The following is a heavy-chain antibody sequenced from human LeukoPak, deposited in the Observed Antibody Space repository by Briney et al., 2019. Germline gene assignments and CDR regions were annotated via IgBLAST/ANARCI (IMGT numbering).Heavy chain of an antibody. V-gene: IGHV1-2*02. J-gene: IGHJ6*03. Sequence: GASVTLSFTASEYTFTVYYMHWGRQAPGQGLERMGWINPNSGGTTYAQKFQGRVTMTRDTSISTAYMELSRLRSDDTAVYYCARDAIAAAGTQLPYYYYYMDVWGKGTTVTISS. CDR1: EYTFTVYY. CDR3: ARDAIAAAGTQLPYYYYYMDV. D-gene: IGHD6-13*01. CDR2: INPNSGGT.